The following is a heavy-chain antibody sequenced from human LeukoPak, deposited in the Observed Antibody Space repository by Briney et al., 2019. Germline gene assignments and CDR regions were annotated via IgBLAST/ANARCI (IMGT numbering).Heavy chain of an antibody. J-gene: IGHJ3*02. CDR2: ISWNSGSI. CDR3: AKGRVYSSPHDAFDI. D-gene: IGHD6-13*01. CDR1: GFTFDDYA. Sequence: PGGSLRLSCAASGFTFDDYAMHWVRQAPGKGLEWVSGISWNSGSIGYADSVKGRFTISRDNAKNSLYLQMNSLRAEDTALYYCAKGRVYSSPHDAFDIWGQGTMVTVSS. V-gene: IGHV3-9*01.